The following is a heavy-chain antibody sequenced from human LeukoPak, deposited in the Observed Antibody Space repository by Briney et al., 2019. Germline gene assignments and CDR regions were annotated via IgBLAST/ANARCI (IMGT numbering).Heavy chain of an antibody. CDR2: MNTNSGNT. CDR1: GYTFTSYD. D-gene: IGHD2-15*01. V-gene: IGHV1-8*01. J-gene: IGHJ4*02. CDR3: ATLWGLGYCSGGSCFDY. Sequence: EASVKVSCKASGYTFTSYDINWVRQATGQGLEWMGWMNTNSGNTGYAQKFQGRVTMTRNTSISTAYMELSSLRSEDTAVYYCATLWGLGYCSGGSCFDYWGQGTLVTVSS.